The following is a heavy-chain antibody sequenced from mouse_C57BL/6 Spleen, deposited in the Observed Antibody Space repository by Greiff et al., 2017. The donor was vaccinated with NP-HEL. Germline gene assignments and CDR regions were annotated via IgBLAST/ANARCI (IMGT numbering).Heavy chain of an antibody. CDR2: IDPEDGET. D-gene: IGHD1-1*01. CDR1: GFNIKDYY. J-gene: IGHJ2*01. V-gene: IGHV14-2*01. Sequence: DVKLQESGAELVKPGASVKLSCTASGFNIKDYYMHWVKQRTEQGLEWIGRIDPEDGETKYAPKFQGKATITADTSSNTAYLQLSSLTSEDTAVYYCALPFTTVRDFDYWGQGTTLTVSS. CDR3: ALPFTTVRDFDY.